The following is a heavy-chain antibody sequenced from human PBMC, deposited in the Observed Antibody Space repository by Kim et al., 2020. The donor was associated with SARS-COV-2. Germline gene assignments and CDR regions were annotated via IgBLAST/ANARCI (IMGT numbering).Heavy chain of an antibody. CDR1: GFTFSDHY. D-gene: IGHD3-10*01. Sequence: GGSLRLSCAASGFTFSDHYMDWVRQAPGKGLEWVGRTRNKANSYTTEYAASVKGRFTISRDDSKNSLYLQMNSLKTEDTAVYYCARGGSGSYWFDPWGQGTLVTVSS. CDR3: ARGGSGSYWFDP. V-gene: IGHV3-72*01. J-gene: IGHJ5*02. CDR2: TRNKANSYTT.